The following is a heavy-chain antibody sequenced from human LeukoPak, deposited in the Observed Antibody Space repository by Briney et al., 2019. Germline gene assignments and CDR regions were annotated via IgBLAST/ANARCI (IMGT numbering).Heavy chain of an antibody. J-gene: IGHJ4*02. CDR2: IPYSGST. Sequence: SETLSLTCTVSGGSMSSFYWSWIRQPPGKGLEYIGYIPYSGSTNYNPSLKSRVTISVDTSKNQFSLKLSSVTAADTAVYYCARLGQGYYCGYWGQGTVVTVSS. CDR1: GGSMSSFY. CDR3: ARLGQGYYCGY. V-gene: IGHV4-59*01. D-gene: IGHD3-16*01.